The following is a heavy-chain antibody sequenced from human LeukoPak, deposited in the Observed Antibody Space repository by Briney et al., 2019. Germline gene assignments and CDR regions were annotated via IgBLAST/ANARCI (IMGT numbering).Heavy chain of an antibody. CDR2: IHTSRGDT. V-gene: IGHV1-2*02. J-gene: IGHJ4*02. D-gene: IGHD3-10*01. CDR3: ARDGDYGTGSYYRGCIDS. CDR1: GFAFTAFY. Sequence: SVKLSCTTSGFAFTAFYIHWVRQAPGQGLEWMGCIHTSRGDTNCTQKFQGRLTMPRDTSISTAYLDLSSLLSDETAVYYCARDGDYGTGSYYRGCIDSWGQGTPVTVSP.